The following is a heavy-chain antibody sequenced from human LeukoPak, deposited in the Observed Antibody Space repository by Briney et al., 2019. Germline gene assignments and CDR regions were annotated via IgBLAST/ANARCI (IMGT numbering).Heavy chain of an antibody. CDR1: GFTFSNYW. V-gene: IGHV3-7*04. J-gene: IGHJ6*02. Sequence: PGGSLRLSCAASGFTFSNYWMSWVRQAPGKGLEWVANIKQDGSEKYYVDSVKGRFTISRDSAKNSLYLQMNSLRVEDTAVYYCAREDIVAATNEHYYGMDVWGQGPTVPVSS. CDR3: AREDIVAATNEHYYGMDV. D-gene: IGHD2-15*01. CDR2: IKQDGSEK.